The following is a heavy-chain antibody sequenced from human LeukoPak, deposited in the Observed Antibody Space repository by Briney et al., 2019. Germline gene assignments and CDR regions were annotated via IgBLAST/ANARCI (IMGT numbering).Heavy chain of an antibody. CDR3: ARAYDFWSGYRPDY. Sequence: GGSLRLXCAASGFTFDDYGMSWVRQAPGKGLEWVSGINWNGGSTGYADSVKGRFTISRDNAKNSLYLQMNSLRAEDTALYYCARAYDFWSGYRPDYWGQGTLVTVSS. CDR2: INWNGGST. J-gene: IGHJ4*02. CDR1: GFTFDDYG. V-gene: IGHV3-20*04. D-gene: IGHD3-3*01.